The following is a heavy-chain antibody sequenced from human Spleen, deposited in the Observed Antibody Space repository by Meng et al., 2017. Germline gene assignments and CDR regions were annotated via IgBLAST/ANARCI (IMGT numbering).Heavy chain of an antibody. J-gene: IGHJ4*02. Sequence: QVQLVQSGAEVRKAWASVKVSCKASGYTYTHHGIGWGRHAPGQGLEWMGWISAYNGDTIYCCLFQGSVTVTTDASTSTAHMELSSLTPEDMSVYYCATDPTEVGAFDYWGQGTLVTVSS. V-gene: IGHV1-18*03. CDR2: ISAYNGDT. CDR1: GYTYTHHG. CDR3: ATDPTEVGAFDY. D-gene: IGHD1-26*01.